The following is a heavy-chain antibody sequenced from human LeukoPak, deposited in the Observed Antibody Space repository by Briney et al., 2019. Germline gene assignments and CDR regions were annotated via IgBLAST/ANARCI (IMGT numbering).Heavy chain of an antibody. Sequence: ASVKVSCKASGGTFSSYAISWVRQAPGQGLEWMGGIIPIFGTANYAQKFQGRVTITADKSTSTAYMELSSLRSEDTAVYYCASNSGRYHYFDYWGQGTLVTVSS. CDR2: IIPIFGTA. V-gene: IGHV1-69*06. D-gene: IGHD1-26*01. J-gene: IGHJ4*02. CDR1: GGTFSSYA. CDR3: ASNSGRYHYFDY.